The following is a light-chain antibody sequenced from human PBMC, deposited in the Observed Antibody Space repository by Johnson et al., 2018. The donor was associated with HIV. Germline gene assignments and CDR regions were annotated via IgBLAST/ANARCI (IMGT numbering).Light chain of an antibody. CDR2: ENN. CDR3: GAWDTSLSALYV. J-gene: IGLJ1*01. Sequence: QSVLTQPPSVSAAPGQKVTIYCSGSSSNIGSNYVSWYQQVPGTAPKLLIYENNKRPSGIPDRFSGSKSGTSATLGITGLQTGDEADYYCGAWDTSLSALYVFGTGTNVTVL. V-gene: IGLV1-51*02. CDR1: SSNIGSNY.